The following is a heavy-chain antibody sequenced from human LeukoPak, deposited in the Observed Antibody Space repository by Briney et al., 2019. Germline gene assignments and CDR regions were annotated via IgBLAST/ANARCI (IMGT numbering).Heavy chain of an antibody. D-gene: IGHD6-19*01. Sequence: GRSLRLSCAASGFTFSSYCMPWVRQAPGKGLEWVAVIWYDGSNKYYAESVKGRFTISRDNSKNTLYLQMNSLRAEDTAVYYCARDATLRIAVAAYWGQGTLVSVSS. CDR2: IWYDGSNK. V-gene: IGHV3-33*01. CDR3: ARDATLRIAVAAY. CDR1: GFTFSSYC. J-gene: IGHJ4*02.